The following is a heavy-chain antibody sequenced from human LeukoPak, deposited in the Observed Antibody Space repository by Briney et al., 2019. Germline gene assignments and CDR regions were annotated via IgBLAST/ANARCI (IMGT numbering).Heavy chain of an antibody. CDR2: INHSGST. Sequence: SETLSLTCAVYGGSFSGYYWSWIRQPPGKGLEWIGEINHSGSTNYNPSLKSRVTISVDTSKNQFSLKLSSVTAADTAVYYCARNQWLAHDVFNIWGQGTMVTVSS. D-gene: IGHD6-19*01. V-gene: IGHV4-34*01. J-gene: IGHJ3*02. CDR3: ARNQWLAHDVFNI. CDR1: GGSFSGYY.